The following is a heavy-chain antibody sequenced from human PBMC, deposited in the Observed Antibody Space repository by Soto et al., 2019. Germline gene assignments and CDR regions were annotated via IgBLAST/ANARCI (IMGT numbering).Heavy chain of an antibody. CDR3: ARDLALAGNY. V-gene: IGHV3-21*01. CDR1: GFTFRSYA. CDR2: ISSTSTYT. J-gene: IGHJ4*02. D-gene: IGHD6-19*01. Sequence: GGSLRLSCAACGFTFRSYAMNWVRQTQEKGLEWVSSISSTSTYTHYADSVKGRFTISRDNANNSLFLQMNSLRAEDTAIYYCARDLALAGNYWGQGALVTVSS.